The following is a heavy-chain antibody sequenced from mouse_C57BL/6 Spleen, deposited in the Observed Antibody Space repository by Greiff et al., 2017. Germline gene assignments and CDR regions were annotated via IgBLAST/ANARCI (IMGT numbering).Heavy chain of an antibody. J-gene: IGHJ3*01. CDR3: ARAEDSSAWFAY. V-gene: IGHV3-1*01. D-gene: IGHD3-2*02. CDR1: GYSITSGYD. Sequence: DVKLQESGHGMVKPSQSLSLTCTVTGYSITSGYDWHWIRHFPGNKLEWMGYISYSGSTNYNPSLKSRISITHDTSKNHFFLKLNSVTTEDTATYYCARAEDSSAWFAYWGQGTLVTVSA. CDR2: ISYSGST.